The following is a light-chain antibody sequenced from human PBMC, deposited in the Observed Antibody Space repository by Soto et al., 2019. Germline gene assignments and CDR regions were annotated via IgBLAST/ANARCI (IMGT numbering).Light chain of an antibody. Sequence: QSALTQPASVSGSPGQSITISCTGTSSDVGGFDFVSWYQHHPGKAPNLLVYEVNVRPSRVSSRFSGSKSGNTAALTISGRQAEDEAEYYGSSYTSHNTPGVFGGGTKPTVL. CDR1: SSDVGGFDF. V-gene: IGLV2-14*01. CDR3: SSYTSHNTPGV. J-gene: IGLJ3*02. CDR2: EVN.